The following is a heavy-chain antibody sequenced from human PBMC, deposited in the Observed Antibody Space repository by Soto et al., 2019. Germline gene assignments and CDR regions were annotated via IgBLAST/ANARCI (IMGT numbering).Heavy chain of an antibody. CDR2: FDLEDGET. CDR1: GCTLTELS. Sequence: ASVKVTCMVSGCTLTELSMRWVRQAPGKGLEWMGGFDLEDGETIYAQKFQGRVTMTEDTPTDTAYMELSRPRSEDTAVYYSAAQPATAIDYWGQGTLVTVSS. V-gene: IGHV1-24*01. CDR3: AAQPATAIDY. J-gene: IGHJ4*02. D-gene: IGHD2-2*01.